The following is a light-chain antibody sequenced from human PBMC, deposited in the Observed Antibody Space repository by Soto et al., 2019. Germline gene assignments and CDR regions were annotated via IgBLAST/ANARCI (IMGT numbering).Light chain of an antibody. CDR3: QQTKSLPPT. V-gene: IGKV1-12*01. CDR1: RGVSTW. Sequence: DIQMTQSPSSVAASVGDRVTITCRASRGVSTWLGWYQQKPGRAPKLLIYGASNLENGVPSRFSGSGSGTDFTLTISSLQPEDFATYYCQQTKSLPPTLGQGTRLEI. J-gene: IGKJ5*01. CDR2: GAS.